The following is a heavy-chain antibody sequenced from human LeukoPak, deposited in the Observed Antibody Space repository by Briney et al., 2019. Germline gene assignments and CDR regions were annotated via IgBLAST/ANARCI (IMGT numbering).Heavy chain of an antibody. CDR3: ARAVSGWYDVCYYFDY. J-gene: IGHJ4*02. CDR1: GFTFSSYD. Sequence: PGGSLRLSCAASGFTFSSYDMHWVRQATGKGLEWVSAIGTAGDTYYPGSVKGRFTISRENAKNSLYLQMNSLRAGDTAVYYCARAVSGWYDVCYYFDYWGQGTLVTVSS. CDR2: IGTAGDT. V-gene: IGHV3-13*01. D-gene: IGHD6-19*01.